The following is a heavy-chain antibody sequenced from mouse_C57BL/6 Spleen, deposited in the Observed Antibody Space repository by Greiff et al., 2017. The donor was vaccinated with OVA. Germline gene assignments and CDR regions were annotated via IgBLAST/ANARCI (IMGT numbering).Heavy chain of an antibody. V-gene: IGHV1-75*01. CDR1: GYTFTDYY. D-gene: IGHD2-1*01. J-gene: IGHJ4*01. CDR2: IFPGSGST. Sequence: VKLMESGPELVKPGASVKISCKASGYTFTDYYINWVKQRPGQGLEWIGGIFPGSGSTYYNEKFKGKATLTADKSSSTAYMLLSSLTSEDSAVYFCARDIYYGNYDAMDYWGQGTSVTVSS. CDR3: ARDIYYGNYDAMDY.